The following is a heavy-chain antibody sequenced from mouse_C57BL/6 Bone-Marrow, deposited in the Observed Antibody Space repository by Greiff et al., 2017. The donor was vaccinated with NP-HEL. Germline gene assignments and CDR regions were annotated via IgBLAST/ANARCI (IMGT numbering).Heavy chain of an antibody. J-gene: IGHJ2*01. Sequence: VKLQESGPGLVKPSQSLFLTCSITGFPITSGYYWIWIRQSPGKPLEWMGYITHSGETFYNPSLQSPISITRETSKNQFFLQLNSVTTEDTAMYYCAGDSSGYGDFDYWGRGTTLTVSS. CDR1: GFPITSGYY. CDR3: AGDSSGYGDFDY. V-gene: IGHV12-3*01. CDR2: ITHSGET. D-gene: IGHD3-2*02.